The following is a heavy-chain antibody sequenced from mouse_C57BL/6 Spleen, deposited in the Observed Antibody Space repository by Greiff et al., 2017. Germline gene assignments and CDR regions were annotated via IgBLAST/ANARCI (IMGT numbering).Heavy chain of an antibody. J-gene: IGHJ3*01. CDR3: ARSGRGRGWFAY. Sequence: QVQLQQSGAELVRPGTSVKVSCKASGYAFTNYLIEWVKQRPGQGLEWIGVINPGSGGPNYNEKFKGKATLTADKSSSPAYMQLSSLTSEDAAVYFCARSGRGRGWFAYWGQGTLVTVSA. CDR1: GYAFTNYL. V-gene: IGHV1-54*01. CDR2: INPGSGGP. D-gene: IGHD3-1*01.